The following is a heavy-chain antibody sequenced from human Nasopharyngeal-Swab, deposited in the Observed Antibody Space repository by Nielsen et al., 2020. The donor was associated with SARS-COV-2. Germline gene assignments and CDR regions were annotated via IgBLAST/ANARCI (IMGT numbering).Heavy chain of an antibody. CDR3: AKSYPAPTI. CDR1: GFTFSSYA. Sequence: GESLKISCAASGFTFSSYAMSWVRQAPGKGLEWVSAISGSGGSTYYADSVKGRFTIPRDNSKNTLYLQMNSLRAEDTAVYYCAKSYPAPTIGGQGTLVTVSS. CDR2: ISGSGGST. V-gene: IGHV3-23*01. D-gene: IGHD1-26*01. J-gene: IGHJ4*02.